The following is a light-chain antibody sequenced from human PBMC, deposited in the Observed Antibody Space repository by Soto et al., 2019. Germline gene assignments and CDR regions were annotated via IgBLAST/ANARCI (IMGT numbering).Light chain of an antibody. CDR2: DVS. J-gene: IGLJ2*01. Sequence: QSALTQPASVSGSPGQSITISCTGTSSDVGGYNYVSWYQQHPGKAPKLMIYDVSNRPSGVSNRFSGSKSGITASLTISGLQAEDEDDYYSSSYTSGSPHVVFGGGTKLTVL. CDR3: SSYTSGSPHVV. V-gene: IGLV2-14*01. CDR1: SSDVGGYNY.